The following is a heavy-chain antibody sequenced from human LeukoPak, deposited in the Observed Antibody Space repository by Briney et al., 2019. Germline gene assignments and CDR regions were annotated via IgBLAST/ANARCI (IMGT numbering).Heavy chain of an antibody. CDR2: IYPGDSDT. V-gene: IGHV5-51*01. CDR3: ARGRDGYNSPMDYFDY. Sequence: GESLKISCKGSGYSFTSYWIGWVRQMPRKGLEWMGIIYPGDSDTRYSPSFQGQVTISADKSISTAYLQWSSLKASDAAMYYCARGRDGYNSPMDYFDYWGQGTLVTVSS. D-gene: IGHD5-24*01. CDR1: GYSFTSYW. J-gene: IGHJ4*02.